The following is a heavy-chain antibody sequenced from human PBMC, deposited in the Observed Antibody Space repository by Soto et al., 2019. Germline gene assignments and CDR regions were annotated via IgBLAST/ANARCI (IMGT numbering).Heavy chain of an antibody. J-gene: IGHJ5*02. Sequence: EVQLLESGGGLVQPGGSLRLSCAASGFTCSSYAMSWVRQAPGKGLEWVSAISGSGGSTYYADSVKGRFTISRDNSKNTLYLQMNSLRAEDTAVYYCAKYSSGWYDGAPTNWFDPWGQGTLVTVSS. CDR3: AKYSSGWYDGAPTNWFDP. D-gene: IGHD6-19*01. CDR2: ISGSGGST. CDR1: GFTCSSYA. V-gene: IGHV3-23*01.